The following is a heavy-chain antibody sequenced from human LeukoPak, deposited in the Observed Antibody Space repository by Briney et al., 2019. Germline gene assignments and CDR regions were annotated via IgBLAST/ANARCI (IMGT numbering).Heavy chain of an antibody. V-gene: IGHV1-69*06. CDR2: IIPIFGTA. D-gene: IGHD3-10*01. CDR3: ARDAYYGSGSYYNQLGHMGFDP. J-gene: IGHJ5*02. CDR1: GGTFSSYA. Sequence: ASVKVSCKASGGTFSSYAISWVRQAPGQGLEWMGGIIPIFGTANYAQKFQGRVTITADKSTSTAYMELSSLRSEDTAVYYCARDAYYGSGSYYNQLGHMGFDPWGQGTLVTVSS.